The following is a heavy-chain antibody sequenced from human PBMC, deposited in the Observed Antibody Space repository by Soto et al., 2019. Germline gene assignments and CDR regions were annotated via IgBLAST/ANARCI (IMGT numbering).Heavy chain of an antibody. CDR1: GFTFENYG. V-gene: IGHV3-9*01. J-gene: IGHJ6*02. CDR2: IRWNSGGI. Sequence: GGSLRLSCVAPGFTFENYGMHWGRQAPGKGLECVSSIRWNSGGITYAASVQGRFTISRDNAKNSLYLQMNSLRDEDTALYYCAKDIEGLDSYFGMDVWGQGTTVTAP. CDR3: AKDIEGLDSYFGMDV.